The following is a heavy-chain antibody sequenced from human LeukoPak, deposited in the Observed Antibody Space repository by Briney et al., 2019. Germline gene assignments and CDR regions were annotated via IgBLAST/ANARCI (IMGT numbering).Heavy chain of an antibody. CDR3: ASQLHVGHQLVTGFDY. CDR2: IIPILGIA. D-gene: IGHD6-13*01. Sequence: SVKVSCKASGGTFSSYAISWVRQAPGKGLEWMGRIIPILGIANYAQKFQGRVTITADKSTSTAYMELSSLRSEDTAVYYCASQLHVGHQLVTGFDYWGQGTLVTVSS. V-gene: IGHV1-69*04. CDR1: GGTFSSYA. J-gene: IGHJ4*02.